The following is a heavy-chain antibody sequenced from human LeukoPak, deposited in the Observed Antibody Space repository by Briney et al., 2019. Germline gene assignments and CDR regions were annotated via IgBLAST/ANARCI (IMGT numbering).Heavy chain of an antibody. V-gene: IGHV3-30*02. J-gene: IGHJ4*02. CDR1: GFTFSSYG. CDR2: IRYDGSNK. Sequence: PAGSLRLSCAASGFTFSSYGMHWVRQAPGKGLEWVAFIRYDGSNKYYADSVKGRFTISRDNSKNTLYLQMNSLRAEDTAVYYCANTYSSSWYASGYFDYWGQGTLVTVSS. CDR3: ANTYSSSWYASGYFDY. D-gene: IGHD6-13*01.